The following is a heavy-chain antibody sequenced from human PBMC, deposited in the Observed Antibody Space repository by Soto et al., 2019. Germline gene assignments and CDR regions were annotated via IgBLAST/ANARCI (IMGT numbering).Heavy chain of an antibody. Sequence: QVQLVESGGGVVQPGRSLRLSCAASGFTFSSYAMHWVRQAPGKGLEWVAVISYDGSNKYYADSVKGRFTISRDNSKNTLYLQMNSLRAEDTAVYYCVHSSGWSGGAGFDYWGQGTLVTVSS. J-gene: IGHJ4*02. V-gene: IGHV3-30-3*01. CDR3: VHSSGWSGGAGFDY. CDR1: GFTFSSYA. D-gene: IGHD6-19*01. CDR2: ISYDGSNK.